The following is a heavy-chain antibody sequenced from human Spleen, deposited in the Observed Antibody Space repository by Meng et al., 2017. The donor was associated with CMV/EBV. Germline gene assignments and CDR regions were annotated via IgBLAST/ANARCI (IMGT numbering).Heavy chain of an antibody. V-gene: IGHV1-2*02. J-gene: IGHJ6*02. Sequence: ASVKVSCKASGYTFTGYYMHWVRQAPGQGLEWMGWINPNTGDTNYAQKFQGRVTMTRDTSISTAYMELSRLRSDDTAVYYCARGLEDVVVGGPYGMDVWGQGTTVTVSS. CDR1: GYTFTGYY. CDR3: ARGLEDVVVGGPYGMDV. D-gene: IGHD2-15*01. CDR2: INPNTGDT.